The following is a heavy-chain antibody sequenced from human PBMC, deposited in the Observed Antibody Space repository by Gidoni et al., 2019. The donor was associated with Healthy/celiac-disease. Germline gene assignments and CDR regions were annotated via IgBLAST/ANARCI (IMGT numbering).Heavy chain of an antibody. V-gene: IGHV3-33*01. CDR1: GFTFSSYG. CDR2: IWYDGSNK. D-gene: IGHD6-6*01. CDR3: ARDREVLIAARVLDY. J-gene: IGHJ4*02. Sequence: QVQLVESGGGVVQPGRSLRLSCAASGFTFSSYGMHWVRQAPGKGLEWVAVIWYDGSNKYYADSVKGRFTISRDNSKNTLYLQMNSLRAEDTAVYYCARDREVLIAARVLDYWGQGTLVTVSS.